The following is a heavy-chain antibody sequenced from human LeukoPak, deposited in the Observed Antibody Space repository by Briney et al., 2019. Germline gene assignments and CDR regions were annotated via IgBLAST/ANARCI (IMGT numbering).Heavy chain of an antibody. J-gene: IGHJ4*02. CDR1: GGTFSSYA. V-gene: IGHV1-69*05. Sequence: ASVKVSCKASGGTFSSYAISWVRQAPGQGLEWMGRIIPIFGTANYAQKFQGRVTITTDESTSTAYMELSSLRSEDTAVYYCARDLAVRWEGGYFDYWGQGTLVTVSS. D-gene: IGHD1-26*01. CDR3: ARDLAVRWEGGYFDY. CDR2: IIPIFGTA.